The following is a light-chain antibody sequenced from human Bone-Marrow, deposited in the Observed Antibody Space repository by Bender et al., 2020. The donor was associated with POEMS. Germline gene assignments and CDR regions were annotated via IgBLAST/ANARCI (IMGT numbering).Light chain of an antibody. CDR3: STWDGILSGWV. CDR2: GND. Sequence: QPVLTQPPSASGTPGQRVTISCSGSSSNIGGNAVNWWQQLPGTAPKLLIYGNDQRPSGVADRFSGGKSGASASLAISRVQSEDEADYFCSTWDGILSGWVFGGGTELTVL. V-gene: IGLV1-44*01. CDR1: SSNIGGNA. J-gene: IGLJ3*02.